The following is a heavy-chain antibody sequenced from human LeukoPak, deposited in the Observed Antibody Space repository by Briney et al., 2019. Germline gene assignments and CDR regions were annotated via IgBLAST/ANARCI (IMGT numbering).Heavy chain of an antibody. CDR3: ARGMGGERRGDYYYYYMDV. V-gene: IGHV1-8*02. D-gene: IGHD2-21*01. CDR2: MNPNSGNT. CDR1: GYTFIGYH. J-gene: IGHJ6*03. Sequence: ASVKVSCKASGYTFIGYHMHWVRQAPGQGLEWMGWMNPNSGNTGYAQKFQGRVTMTRNTSISTAYMELSSLRSEDTAVYYCARGMGGERRGDYYYYYMDVWGKGTTVTISS.